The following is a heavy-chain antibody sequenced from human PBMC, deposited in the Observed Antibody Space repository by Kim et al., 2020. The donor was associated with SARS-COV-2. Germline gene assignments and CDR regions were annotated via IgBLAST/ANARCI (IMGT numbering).Heavy chain of an antibody. V-gene: IGHV3-64D*06. D-gene: IGHD6-13*01. CDR3: VTPGNPYSSSWYPLDY. J-gene: IGHJ4*02. Sequence: SVKGRFTISRDNSKNTLYLQMSSLRAEDTAVYYCVTPGNPYSSSWYPLDYWGQGTLVTVSS.